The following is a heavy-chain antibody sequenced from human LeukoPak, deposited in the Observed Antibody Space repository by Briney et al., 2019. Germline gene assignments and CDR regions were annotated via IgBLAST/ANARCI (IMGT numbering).Heavy chain of an antibody. CDR2: ISAYNGNT. J-gene: IGHJ4*02. V-gene: IGHV1-18*01. D-gene: IGHD3-9*01. CDR3: ASGPPANYDILTGYFDY. Sequence: ASVKVSCKASGYTFTSYGISWVRQAPGQGLEWMGWISAYNGNTNYAQKLQGRVTMTTDTSTSTAYMELRSLRSEDTAVYYCASGPPANYDILTGYFDYWGQGTLVTVSS. CDR1: GYTFTSYG.